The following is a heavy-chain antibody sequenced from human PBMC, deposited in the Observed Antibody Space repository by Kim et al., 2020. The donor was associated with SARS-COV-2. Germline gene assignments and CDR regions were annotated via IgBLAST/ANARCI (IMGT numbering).Heavy chain of an antibody. V-gene: IGHV4-34*01. CDR2: INHSGST. CDR3: ASPPQAYCGGDCNTVAWEENWYFDL. CDR1: GGSFSGYY. Sequence: SETLSLICAVYGGSFSGYYWSWIRQPPGKGLEWIGEINHSGSTNYNPSLKSRVTISVDTSKNQFSLMLSSVTAADTAVYYCASPPQAYCGGDCNTVAWEENWYFDLWGRGTLVTVSS. J-gene: IGHJ2*01. D-gene: IGHD2-21*02.